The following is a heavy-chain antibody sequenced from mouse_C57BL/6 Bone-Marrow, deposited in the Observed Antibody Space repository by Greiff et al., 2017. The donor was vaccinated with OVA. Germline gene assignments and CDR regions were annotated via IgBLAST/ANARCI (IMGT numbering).Heavy chain of an antibody. CDR2: IDPSDSYT. J-gene: IGHJ3*01. CDR1: GYTFTSYW. Sequence: QVQLQQPGAELVKPGASVKLSCKASGYTFTSYWMQWVKQRPGQGLEWIGEIDPSDSYTNYNQKFKGKATLTVDTSSSTAYMQLSSLTSADAAVYYCARGGGPFAYWGQGTLVTVSA. CDR3: ARGGGPFAY. D-gene: IGHD1-1*02. V-gene: IGHV1-50*01.